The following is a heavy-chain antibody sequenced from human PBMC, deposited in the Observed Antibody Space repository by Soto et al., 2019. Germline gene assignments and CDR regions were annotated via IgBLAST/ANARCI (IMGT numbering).Heavy chain of an antibody. CDR2: IYHSGST. CDR3: VRMVGATLVDS. CDR1: GASISSTTIGNW. Sequence: QVQLQESGPGLVRPSGTLSLTFAVSGASISSTTIGNWWSWVRQPPGKGLEWIGEIYHSGSTNYHPSLKSRVTLSVDKSKNQFSLKLSYVTAADTAVYDCVRMVGATLVDSCGQGTLVTVSS. J-gene: IGHJ4*02. V-gene: IGHV4-4*02. D-gene: IGHD1-26*01.